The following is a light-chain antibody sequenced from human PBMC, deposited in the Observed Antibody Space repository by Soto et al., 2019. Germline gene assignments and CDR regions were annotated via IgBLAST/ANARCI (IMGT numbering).Light chain of an antibody. CDR3: AVWDDSLNGSVA. CDR2: RND. J-gene: IGLJ2*01. Sequence: QLVLTQAPSASGTPGQRVTISCSGSSSNIGSNCVYWYQKFPGTAPKVLIYRNDQRPSGVPDRFSGSKSGTSASLAISGLRSEDEADYYCAVWDDSLNGSVAFGGGTKLTVL. V-gene: IGLV1-47*01. CDR1: SSNIGSNC.